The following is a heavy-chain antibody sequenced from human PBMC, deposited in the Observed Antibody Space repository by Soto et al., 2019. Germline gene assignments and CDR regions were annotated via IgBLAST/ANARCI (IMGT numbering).Heavy chain of an antibody. D-gene: IGHD6-6*01. CDR3: AGHPIAARRWNWFDP. V-gene: IGHV1-46*01. Sequence: ASVKVSCKASNDSLSSHFIHWVRQAPGEGLEWMGIINPGPNSASYSKEFQGRLTLTSDKSTSTAYMELSSLRSEDTAVYYCAGHPIAARRWNWFDPWGQGTLVTVSS. CDR1: NDSLSSHF. J-gene: IGHJ5*02. CDR2: INPGPNSA.